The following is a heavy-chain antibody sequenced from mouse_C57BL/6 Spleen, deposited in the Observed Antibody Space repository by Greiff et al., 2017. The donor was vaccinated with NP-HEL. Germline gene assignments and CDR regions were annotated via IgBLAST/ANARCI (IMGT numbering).Heavy chain of an antibody. Sequence: DVRLVESEGGLVQPGSSMKLSCTASGFTFSDYYMAWVRQVPEKGLEWVANINYDGSSTYYLDSLKSRFIISSDNAKNILYLQMSSLKSEDTATYYCARVELLRGFDYWGQGTTLTVSS. D-gene: IGHD1-1*01. J-gene: IGHJ2*01. CDR1: GFTFSDYY. V-gene: IGHV5-16*01. CDR2: INYDGSST. CDR3: ARVELLRGFDY.